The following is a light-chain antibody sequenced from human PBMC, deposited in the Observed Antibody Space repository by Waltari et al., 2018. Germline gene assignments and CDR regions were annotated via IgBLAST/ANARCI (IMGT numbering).Light chain of an antibody. V-gene: IGKV3-11*01. J-gene: IGKJ5*01. CDR3: QQRGTWPPIT. Sequence: EIVLTQSPVILSLSPGETATLSCRASQSVTNYLAWYQQRPGQAPRLLIYHASNRATGIPARFSGSGSGTDFTLTINSREPEDFAVYYCQQRGTWPPITVGQGTRLEIK. CDR2: HAS. CDR1: QSVTNY.